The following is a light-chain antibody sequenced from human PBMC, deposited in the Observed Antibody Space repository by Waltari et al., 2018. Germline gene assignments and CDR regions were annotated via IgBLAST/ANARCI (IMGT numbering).Light chain of an antibody. CDR2: DAS. Sequence: EIVLTQSPVTLSLAPGEIATLSCWASQSVGSSLAWYQQKPGQAPRLLMYDASNRATGVPARFNGSGSGTDFTLTIISLQSEDSAVYYCQQRSNWPPITFGQGTRLEIK. CDR1: QSVGSS. J-gene: IGKJ5*01. V-gene: IGKV3-11*01. CDR3: QQRSNWPPIT.